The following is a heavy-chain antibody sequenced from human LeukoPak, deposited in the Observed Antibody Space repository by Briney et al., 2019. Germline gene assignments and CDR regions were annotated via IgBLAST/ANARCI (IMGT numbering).Heavy chain of an antibody. Sequence: GGSLRLSCAASGFTFSSYAMTWVRQAPGKGLECVSGISASGNSTYYAHSVKGRFTISRDNSKNTLFLQMNSLRAEDRAVYYCARGPHCSSASCYTSGAFDMWGQGTMVTVS. D-gene: IGHD2-2*02. CDR3: ARGPHCSSASCYTSGAFDM. J-gene: IGHJ3*02. CDR1: GFTFSSYA. V-gene: IGHV3-23*01. CDR2: ISASGNST.